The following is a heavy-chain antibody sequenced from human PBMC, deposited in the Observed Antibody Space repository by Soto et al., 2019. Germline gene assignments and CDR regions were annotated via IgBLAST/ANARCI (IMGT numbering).Heavy chain of an antibody. V-gene: IGHV3-21*01. CDR1: GFTFSSYS. J-gene: IGHJ3*02. D-gene: IGHD3-10*01. CDR3: ARDPGYYGSGSYYSDAFDI. CDR2: ISSSSSYI. Sequence: PGGSLRLSCAASGFTFSSYSMNWVRQALGKGLEWVSSISSSSSYIYYADSVKGRFTISRDNAKNSLYLQMNSLRAEDTAVYYCARDPGYYGSGSYYSDAFDIWGQGTMVTVSS.